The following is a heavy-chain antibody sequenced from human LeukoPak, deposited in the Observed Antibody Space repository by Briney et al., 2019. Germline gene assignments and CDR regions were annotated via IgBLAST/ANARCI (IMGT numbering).Heavy chain of an antibody. Sequence: GGSLRLSCAASGFTLSDYHMNWVRQAPGKGLEWLSSITTISHYIYYAGAVRGRFPISRDNVKNSLYLQMNSLRGEDTAVYYCARSGGPGTYHQLRYNWFDPWGRGTLVTVSS. J-gene: IGHJ5*02. CDR2: ITTISHYI. CDR3: ARSGGPGTYHQLRYNWFDP. CDR1: GFTLSDYH. D-gene: IGHD3-10*01. V-gene: IGHV3-21*01.